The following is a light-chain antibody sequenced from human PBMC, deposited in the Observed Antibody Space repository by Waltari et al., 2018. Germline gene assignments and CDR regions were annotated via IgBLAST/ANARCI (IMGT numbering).Light chain of an antibody. J-gene: IGKJ4*01. CDR3: QQYIITPFT. CDR2: GAP. CDR1: QSVLYSSNNNNY. Sequence: DIVMTQSPDSLAVSLGERATINCKSSQSVLYSSNNNNYLAWYQQKPGQPPKLLIYGAPTRESGVPDDSSGSGFGTVFPLPISSRQPEVVPVYYCQQYIITPFTFGGGTKVEI. V-gene: IGKV4-1*01.